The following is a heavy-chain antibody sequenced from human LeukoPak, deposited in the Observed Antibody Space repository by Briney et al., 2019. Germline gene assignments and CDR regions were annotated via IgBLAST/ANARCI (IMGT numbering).Heavy chain of an antibody. CDR3: AKLAAAVTGY. J-gene: IGHJ4*02. CDR1: GFTFSTYV. Sequence: GGSLRLSCGASGFTFSTYVMSWVRQAPGKGLEWVSAISDNGASTYYADSVKGRFTISRDNSKNTLRLQMSGLRAEDTAVYYCAKLAAAVTGYWGQGTLVTVSS. CDR2: ISDNGAST. V-gene: IGHV3-23*01. D-gene: IGHD6-13*01.